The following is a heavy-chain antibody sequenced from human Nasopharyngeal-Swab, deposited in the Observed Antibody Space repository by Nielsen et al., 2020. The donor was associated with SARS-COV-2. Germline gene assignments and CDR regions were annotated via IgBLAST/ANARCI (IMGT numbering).Heavy chain of an antibody. CDR2: ISGSDYST. J-gene: IGHJ6*02. Sequence: GESLKISCAASGFTFSTYAISWVRQAPGKGLEWVSFISGSDYSTHYADSVKGRFTISRDNSKNTVSLQMNSLRAEDTAIYYCAKDRDSGDDSDDYYHYYGMDVWGQGTTVTVSS. D-gene: IGHD5-12*01. CDR3: AKDRDSGDDSDDYYHYYGMDV. CDR1: GFTFSTYA. V-gene: IGHV3-23*01.